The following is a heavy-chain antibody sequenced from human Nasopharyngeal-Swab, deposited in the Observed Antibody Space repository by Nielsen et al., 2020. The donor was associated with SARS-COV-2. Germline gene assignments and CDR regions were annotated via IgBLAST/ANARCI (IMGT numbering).Heavy chain of an antibody. V-gene: IGHV3-30-3*01. J-gene: IGHJ4*02. D-gene: IGHD3-22*01. CDR2: ISYDDGSNK. CDR1: GFTFTSYT. Sequence: GGSLRLSCVASGFTFTSYTLHWVRRAPDKGLEWVASISYDDGSNKNYADSVKGRFTISRDNAKNSLYLQMSSLRAEDTAVYYCARGDDSSGFSITLDYWGQGTLVTVSS. CDR3: ARGDDSSGFSITLDY.